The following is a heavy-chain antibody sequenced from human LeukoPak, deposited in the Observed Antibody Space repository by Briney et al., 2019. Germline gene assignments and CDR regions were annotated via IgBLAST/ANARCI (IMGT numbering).Heavy chain of an antibody. Sequence: SVKVSCKASGGTFSSYAISWVRQAPGQGLEWMGGIIPIFGTANYAQKLQGRVTMTTDTSTSTAYMELRSLRSDDTVVYYCARAGYCSGGSCPWVWFDPWGQGTLATVSS. V-gene: IGHV1-69*05. J-gene: IGHJ5*02. D-gene: IGHD2-15*01. CDR2: IIPIFGTA. CDR3: ARAGYCSGGSCPWVWFDP. CDR1: GGTFSSYA.